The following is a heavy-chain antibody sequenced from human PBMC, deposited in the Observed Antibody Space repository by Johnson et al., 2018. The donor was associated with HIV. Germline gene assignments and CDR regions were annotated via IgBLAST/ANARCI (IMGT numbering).Heavy chain of an antibody. CDR3: ARPIARGASDI. D-gene: IGHD3-10*01. J-gene: IGHJ3*02. Sequence: MSWVRQAPGKGLEWVGRTRNKANSYTTEYAASVKGRFTISRDDSKNSLYLQMNSLRAEDTAVYYCARPIARGASDIWGQGTMVTVSS. CDR2: TRNKANSYTT. V-gene: IGHV3-72*01.